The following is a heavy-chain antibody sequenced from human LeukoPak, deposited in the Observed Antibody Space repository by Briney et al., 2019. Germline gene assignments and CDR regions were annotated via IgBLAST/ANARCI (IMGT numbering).Heavy chain of an antibody. J-gene: IGHJ3*02. D-gene: IGHD2-2*01. Sequence: PSETLSLTCAVYGGSFSGYYWNWIRQPPGKGLEWIGEINHSGRTNYNPSLKSRVTISVDTSKKQFSLKLSSVTAADTAVYYCARDFGGGWRYCSSTSCLSNAFDIWGQGTMVTVSS. CDR2: INHSGRT. V-gene: IGHV4-34*01. CDR3: ARDFGGGWRYCSSTSCLSNAFDI. CDR1: GGSFSGYY.